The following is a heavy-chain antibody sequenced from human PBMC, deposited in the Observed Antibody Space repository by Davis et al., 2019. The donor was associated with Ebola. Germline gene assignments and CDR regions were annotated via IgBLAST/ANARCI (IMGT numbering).Heavy chain of an antibody. CDR1: GGSFSGYY. CDR2: IYYSGST. D-gene: IGHD4-11*01. J-gene: IGHJ4*02. CDR3: ARALDYSDYAALDY. V-gene: IGHV4-59*12. Sequence: SETLSLTCAVYGGSFSGYYWSWIRQPPGKGLEWIGYIYYSGSTNYNPSLKSRVTISVDTSKNQFSLKLSSVTAADTAVYYCARALDYSDYAALDYWGQGTLVTVSS.